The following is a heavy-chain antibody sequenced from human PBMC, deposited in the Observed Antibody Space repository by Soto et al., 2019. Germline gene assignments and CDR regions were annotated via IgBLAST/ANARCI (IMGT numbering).Heavy chain of an antibody. CDR1: GFTFTNYT. D-gene: IGHD3-10*01. V-gene: IGHV3-30*04. CDR2: ISYDEIDK. CDR3: AGRSGSSDY. J-gene: IGHJ4*02. Sequence: GGSLRLSCAASGFTFTNYTMHWVRQAPGKGLEWVALISYDEIDKYYADAVKGRFTISRDNSKNTLYLQMDSLRAEDTAVYYCAGRSGSSDYWGRGTLVTVSS.